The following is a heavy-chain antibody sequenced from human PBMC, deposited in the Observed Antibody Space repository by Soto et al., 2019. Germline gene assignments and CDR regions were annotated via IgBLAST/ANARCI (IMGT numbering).Heavy chain of an antibody. CDR2: ISYDGSNK. J-gene: IGHJ6*02. Sequence: GGSLSLSCAASGFTFSSYGMHWVRQAPGKGLEWVAVISYDGSNKYYADSVKGRFTISRDNSKNTLYLQMNSLRAEDTAVYYCAKSSSWDYYYGMDVWGQGTTVTVSS. V-gene: IGHV3-30*18. CDR1: GFTFSSYG. D-gene: IGHD6-13*01. CDR3: AKSSSWDYYYGMDV.